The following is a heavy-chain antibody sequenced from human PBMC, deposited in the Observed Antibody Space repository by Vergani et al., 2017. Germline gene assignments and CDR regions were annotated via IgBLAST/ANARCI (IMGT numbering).Heavy chain of an antibody. V-gene: IGHV3-48*01. Sequence: EVQLVESGGGLVQPGGSLRLSCAASGFTFSSYSMNWVRQAPGKGLEWVSYISSSSSTIYYADSVKGRFTISRDNAKNSLYLQMNSLRAEDTAVYYCARGHIVVVPAADYWGQGTLVTVSS. CDR1: GFTFSSYS. CDR3: ARGHIVVVPAADY. J-gene: IGHJ4*02. CDR2: ISSSSSTI. D-gene: IGHD2-2*01.